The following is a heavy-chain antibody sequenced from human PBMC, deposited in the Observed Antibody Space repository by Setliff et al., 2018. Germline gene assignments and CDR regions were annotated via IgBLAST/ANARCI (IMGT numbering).Heavy chain of an antibody. V-gene: IGHV7-4-1*02. J-gene: IGHJ5*02. CDR3: ARGPLHYDFWSGYYTVSWFDP. CDR2: INTNTGNP. Sequence: GASVKVSCKASGYTLTSYAMNWVRQAPGQGLEWMGWINTNTGNPTYAQGFTGRFVFSLDTSVSTAYLQISSLKAEDTAVYYCARGPLHYDFWSGYYTVSWFDPWGQGTLVTVSS. D-gene: IGHD3-3*01. CDR1: GYTLTSYA.